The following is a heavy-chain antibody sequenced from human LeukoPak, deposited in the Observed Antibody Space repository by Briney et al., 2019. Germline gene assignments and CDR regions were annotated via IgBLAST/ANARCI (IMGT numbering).Heavy chain of an antibody. CDR3: ARETNGDGWYIN. CDR1: GYTSTSYG. J-gene: IGHJ4*02. CDR2: ISAYNGNT. D-gene: IGHD6-19*01. Sequence: AASVKVSCKASGYTSTSYGISWVRQAPGQGLEWMGWISAYNGNTNYAQKLQGRVTMTTDTSTSTAYMELRSLRSDDTAVYYCARETNGDGWYINWGQGTLVTVSS. V-gene: IGHV1-18*01.